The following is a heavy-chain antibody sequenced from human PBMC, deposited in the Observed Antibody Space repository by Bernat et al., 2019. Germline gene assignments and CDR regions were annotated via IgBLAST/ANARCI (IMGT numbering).Heavy chain of an antibody. V-gene: IGHV3-7*01. J-gene: IGHJ3*02. D-gene: IGHD1-26*01. CDR1: GGSFSGYY. CDR3: ARDQIVGATIDAFDI. Sequence: VQLQQWGAGLLKPSETLSLTCAVYGGSFSGYYWSWIRQPPGKGLEWMANIKQDGSEKYYVDSVKGRFTISRDNAKNSLYLQMNSLRAEDTAVYYCARDQIVGATIDAFDIWGQGTMVTVSS. CDR2: IKQDGSEK.